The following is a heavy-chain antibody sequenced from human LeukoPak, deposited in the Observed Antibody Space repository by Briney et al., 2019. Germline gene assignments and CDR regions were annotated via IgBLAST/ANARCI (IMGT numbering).Heavy chain of an antibody. J-gene: IGHJ4*02. Sequence: PGGSLRLSCAASGFTFSSYSMNWVRQAPGKGLEWVSSISSSSYIYYADSVKGRFTISRDNAKNSLYLQMNSLRAEDTAVYYCARVAYHDNSGYYYRFDYWGLGTLVTVFS. V-gene: IGHV3-21*01. CDR1: GFTFSSYS. D-gene: IGHD3-22*01. CDR2: ISSSSYI. CDR3: ARVAYHDNSGYYYRFDY.